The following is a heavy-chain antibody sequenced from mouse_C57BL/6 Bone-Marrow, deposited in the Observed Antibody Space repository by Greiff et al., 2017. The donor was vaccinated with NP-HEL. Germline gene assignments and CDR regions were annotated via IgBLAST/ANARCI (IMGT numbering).Heavy chain of an antibody. D-gene: IGHD2-4*01. CDR2: IDPENGDT. J-gene: IGHJ1*03. Sequence: EVQLQQSGAELVRPGASVKLSCTASGFNIKDDYMHWVKQRPEQGLEWIGWIDPENGDTEYASKFQGKATITADTSSNTDYLQLSSLTSEDTAVYYCTTHCDYDGLWYVDVWGTGTTVTVSS. V-gene: IGHV14-4*01. CDR3: TTHCDYDGLWYVDV. CDR1: GFNIKDDY.